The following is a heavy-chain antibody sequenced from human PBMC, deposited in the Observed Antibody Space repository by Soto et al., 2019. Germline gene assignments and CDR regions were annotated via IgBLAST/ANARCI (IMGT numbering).Heavy chain of an antibody. Sequence: GASVKVSCKASGFTFTSSAVQWVRQARGQRLEWIGWIVVGSGNTNYAQKFQERVTITRDMSTSTAYMELSSLRSEDTAVYYCAVGLVGANPYYYYGMDVWGQGTTVTVSS. D-gene: IGHD1-26*01. CDR2: IVVGSGNT. V-gene: IGHV1-58*01. J-gene: IGHJ6*02. CDR1: GFTFTSSA. CDR3: AVGLVGANPYYYYGMDV.